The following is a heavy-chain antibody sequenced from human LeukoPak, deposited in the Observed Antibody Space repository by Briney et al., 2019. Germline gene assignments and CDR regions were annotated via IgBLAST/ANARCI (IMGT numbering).Heavy chain of an antibody. D-gene: IGHD6-19*01. J-gene: IGHJ4*02. V-gene: IGHV3-21*01. Sequence: GGSLRLFCAASGFTFSSYSMNWVRQAPGRGLEWVSSISSSSSYIYYADSVKGRFTISRDNAKNSLYLQMNSLRAEDTAVYYCARDFGGLGYFDDWGQGTLVTVSS. CDR3: ARDFGGLGYFDD. CDR2: ISSSSSYI. CDR1: GFTFSSYS.